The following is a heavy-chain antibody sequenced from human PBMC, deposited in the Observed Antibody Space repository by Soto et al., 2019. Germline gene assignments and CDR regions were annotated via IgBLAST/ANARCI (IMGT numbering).Heavy chain of an antibody. D-gene: IGHD1-1*01. CDR1: GFTFRRHG. CDR2: ISYDGIQK. J-gene: IGHJ3*01. V-gene: IGHV3-30*18. CDR3: AKDVWNDVPATDGFDV. Sequence: VGSLRLSCAASGFTFRRHGMHWVRQAPGKGLEWLTIISYDGIQKFYTESVKGRFTITRDNSKNMVFLQMNSLRAEDTAVYYCAKDVWNDVPATDGFDVWGQGTMVTVSS.